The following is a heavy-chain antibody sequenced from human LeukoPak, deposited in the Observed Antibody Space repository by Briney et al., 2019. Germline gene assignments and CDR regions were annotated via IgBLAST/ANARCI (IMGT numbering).Heavy chain of an antibody. J-gene: IGHJ4*02. Sequence: ASVKVSCKASGYTFTSYGISWVRQAPGQGLEWMGWISAYNGNTNYAQKLQGRVTMTTGTSTSTAYMELRSLRSDDTAVYYCARDRSLGYYDFWSGYYGPDYWGQGTLVTVSS. CDR1: GYTFTSYG. CDR2: ISAYNGNT. V-gene: IGHV1-18*01. CDR3: ARDRSLGYYDFWSGYYGPDY. D-gene: IGHD3-3*01.